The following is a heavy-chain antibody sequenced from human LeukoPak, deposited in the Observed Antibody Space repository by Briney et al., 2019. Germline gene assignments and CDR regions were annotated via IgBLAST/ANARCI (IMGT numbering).Heavy chain of an antibody. D-gene: IGHD1-26*01. CDR2: IKQDGSEK. CDR1: GFTFSSYW. Sequence: GGSLRLSCAASGFTFSSYWMSWVRQAPGKGLEWVANIKQDGSEKYYVDSLKGRFTISRDNAKNSLYLQMHSLRAEDTAVYYCARARSGATMFDYWGQGTLVTVSS. CDR3: ARARSGATMFDY. J-gene: IGHJ4*02. V-gene: IGHV3-7*01.